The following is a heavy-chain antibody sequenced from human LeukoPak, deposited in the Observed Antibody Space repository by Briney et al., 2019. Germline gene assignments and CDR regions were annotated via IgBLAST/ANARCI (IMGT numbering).Heavy chain of an antibody. CDR3: ARAGSSTSCPVN. J-gene: IGHJ3*01. Sequence: SETLSLTYTVSGGSISSGGYYWSWIRQPPGKGLEWIGYIYYSGSTNYNPSLKSRVTISVDTSKNQFSLKLSSVTAADTGVYYCARAGSSTSCPVNWGQGTMVTVSS. CDR2: IYYSGST. CDR1: GGSISSGGYY. D-gene: IGHD2-2*01. V-gene: IGHV4-61*08.